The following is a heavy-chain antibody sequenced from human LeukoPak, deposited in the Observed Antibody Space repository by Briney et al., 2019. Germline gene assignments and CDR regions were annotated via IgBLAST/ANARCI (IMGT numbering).Heavy chain of an antibody. D-gene: IGHD6-19*01. CDR1: GFTFSSYA. J-gene: IGHJ4*02. Sequence: GGSLRLSCAASGFTFSSYAMHWVRQAAGKGLEWVSVISWNSDHIGYADSVKGRFTISRDNAKNSLYLQMNSLRAEDTALYYCAKDSVAGPRLKTNGYDYWGQGTPVTVSS. CDR2: ISWNSDHI. CDR3: AKDSVAGPRLKTNGYDY. V-gene: IGHV3-9*01.